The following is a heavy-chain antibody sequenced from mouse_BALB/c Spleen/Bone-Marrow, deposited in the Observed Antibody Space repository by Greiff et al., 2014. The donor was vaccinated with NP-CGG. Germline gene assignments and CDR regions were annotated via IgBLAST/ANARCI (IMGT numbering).Heavy chain of an antibody. CDR1: GYTSTSYW. CDR3: ARYATATYWFAY. CDR2: INPSNGRT. J-gene: IGHJ3*01. D-gene: IGHD1-2*01. V-gene: IGHV1S81*02. Sequence: VQLQQSGAELVEPGASVKLSCKASGYTSTSYWMHWVKQRPGQSLEWIGEINPSNGRTNYNEKFKSKATLTVDKSSSTAYMQLSSLTSEDSAVYYCARYATATYWFAYWGQGTLVTVSA.